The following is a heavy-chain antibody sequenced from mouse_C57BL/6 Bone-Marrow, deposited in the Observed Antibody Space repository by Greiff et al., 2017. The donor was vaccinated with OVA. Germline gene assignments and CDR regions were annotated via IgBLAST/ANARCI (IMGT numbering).Heavy chain of an antibody. V-gene: IGHV1-82*01. CDR1: GYAFSSSW. J-gene: IGHJ1*03. D-gene: IGHD1-1*01. CDR2: IYPGDGDT. Sequence: QVQLQQSGPELVKPGASVKISCKASGYAFSSSWLNWVKQRPGKGLEWIGRIYPGDGDTNYNGKFKGKATLTADKYSSTAYMQLSSLTSEDSAVYFCARERIYYGSSPYWYFDVWGTGTTVTVSS. CDR3: ARERIYYGSSPYWYFDV.